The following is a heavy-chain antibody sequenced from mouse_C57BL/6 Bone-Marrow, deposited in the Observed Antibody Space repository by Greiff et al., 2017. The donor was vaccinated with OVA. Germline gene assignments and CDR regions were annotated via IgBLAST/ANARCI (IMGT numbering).Heavy chain of an antibody. Sequence: EVMLVESGGGLVKPGGSLKLSCAASGFTFSSYAMSWVRQTPEKRLEWVATISDGGSYTYYPDNVKGRFTISRDNAKNNLYLQMGHLKSGDTAMYYCARGGGPGFAYWGQGTLVTVSA. V-gene: IGHV5-4*03. CDR1: GFTFSSYA. CDR3: ARGGGPGFAY. J-gene: IGHJ3*01. D-gene: IGHD3-3*01. CDR2: ISDGGSYT.